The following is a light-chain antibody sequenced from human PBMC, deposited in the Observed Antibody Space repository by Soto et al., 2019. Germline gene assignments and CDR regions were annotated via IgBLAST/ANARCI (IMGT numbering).Light chain of an antibody. J-gene: IGKJ2*01. CDR2: CAP. CDR3: QQYYTSPPST. V-gene: IGKV4-1*01. CDR1: QSVLHSSNKKNY. Sequence: IVMTQSPDSLAVSLGERATINCKSRQSVLHSSNKKNYLAWYQQKPGQPPKLLIYCAPTRESGVPDRFSGSGSRTDFSLTISSLQAEDVALYSYQQYYTSPPSTFGQGTKLEIK.